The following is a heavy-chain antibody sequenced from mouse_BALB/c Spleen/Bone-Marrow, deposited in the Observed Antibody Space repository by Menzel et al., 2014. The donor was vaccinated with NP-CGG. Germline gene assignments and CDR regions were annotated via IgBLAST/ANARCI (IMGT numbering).Heavy chain of an antibody. CDR3: ARAPQLLYYFDY. CDR2: ISNGGST. J-gene: IGHJ2*01. CDR1: GFTFSTYA. Sequence: EVQGVESGEGLVKPGGSLKLSCAASGFTFSTYAMSWVRQTPEKRLEWVASISNGGSTYYQDSVKGRFTISRDNARNILYLQMSSLRSEDTAMYYCARAPQLLYYFDYWGQGTTLTVSS. D-gene: IGHD4-1*02. V-gene: IGHV5-6-5*01.